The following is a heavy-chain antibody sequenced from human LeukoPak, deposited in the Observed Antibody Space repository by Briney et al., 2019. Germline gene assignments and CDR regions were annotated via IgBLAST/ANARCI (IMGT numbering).Heavy chain of an antibody. J-gene: IGHJ4*02. CDR1: GFTFSSYS. D-gene: IGHD1-7*01. CDR3: ARDLGTGTTGY. V-gene: IGHV3-21*01. CDR2: ISSSSSYI. Sequence: GGSLRLPCAASGFTFSSYSMNWVRQAPGKGLEWVSSISSSSSYIYYAGSVKGRFTISRDNAKNSLYLQMNSLRAEDTAVYYCARDLGTGTTGYWGQGTLVTVSS.